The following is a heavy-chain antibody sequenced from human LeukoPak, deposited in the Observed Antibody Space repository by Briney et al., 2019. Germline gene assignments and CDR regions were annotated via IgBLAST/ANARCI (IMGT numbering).Heavy chain of an antibody. J-gene: IGHJ4*02. D-gene: IGHD5-24*01. CDR1: GYTFTSYY. CDR2: INPSGGST. Sequence: ASVTVSCTASGYTFTSYYMHWVRQAPGQGLEWMGIINPSGGSTSYAQKFQGRVTMTRDTSTSTVYMELSSLRSVDTAVYYCARSRRMTEMATIGYWGQGTLVTVSS. V-gene: IGHV1-46*01. CDR3: ARSRRMTEMATIGY.